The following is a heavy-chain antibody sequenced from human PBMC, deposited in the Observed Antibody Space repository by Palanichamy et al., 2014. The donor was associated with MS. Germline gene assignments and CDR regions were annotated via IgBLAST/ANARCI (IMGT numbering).Heavy chain of an antibody. D-gene: IGHD2-21*02. CDR2: INPSGGST. CDR3: ARESEPLLKAFDI. CDR1: GYTFTNYY. Sequence: QVQLVQSGAEVKKPGASVKVSCKASGYTFTNYYMHWVRQAPGQGLEWMGIINPSGGSTSYVQKFQGRVTMTRDTSTSTVYMELNSLRSEDTAVYYCARESEPLLKAFDIRGQGTMVTVSS. V-gene: IGHV1-46*01. J-gene: IGHJ3*02.